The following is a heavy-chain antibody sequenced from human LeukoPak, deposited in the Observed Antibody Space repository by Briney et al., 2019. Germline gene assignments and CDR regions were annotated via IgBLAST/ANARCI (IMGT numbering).Heavy chain of an antibody. CDR3: ARGHSGSYQRNDAFDI. D-gene: IGHD1-26*01. Sequence: GGSLRLSCAASGFSFSGYSINWVRQVPGKGLEWGSSISSDSQYIYYAGSMKGRFTVSRDNARNSLYLQMNSLGAEDTAVYYCARGHSGSYQRNDAFDIWGQGTMVTVSS. CDR2: ISSDSQYI. V-gene: IGHV3-21*01. J-gene: IGHJ3*02. CDR1: GFSFSGYS.